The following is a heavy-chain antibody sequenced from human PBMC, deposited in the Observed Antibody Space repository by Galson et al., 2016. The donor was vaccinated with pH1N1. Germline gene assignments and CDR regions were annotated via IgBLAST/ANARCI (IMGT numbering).Heavy chain of an antibody. CDR2: TYYRSKWYN. CDR3: ARDRGSTLFHNYGMDV. J-gene: IGHJ6*02. D-gene: IGHD3-10*01. CDR1: GDSVSSTNCA. V-gene: IGHV6-1*01. Sequence: CAISGDSVSSTNCAWDWIRQSPSRGLEWLGRTYYRSKWYNDYAVSVQSRITINPDTSKNQLSLHLNSVTPEDTAVYYFARDRGSTLFHNYGMDVWGQGTTVIVSS.